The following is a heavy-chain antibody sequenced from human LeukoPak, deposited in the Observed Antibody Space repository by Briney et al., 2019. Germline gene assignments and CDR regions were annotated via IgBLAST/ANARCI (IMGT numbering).Heavy chain of an antibody. Sequence: PGGSLRLSCAASGFTFSSYAMSWVRQAPGKGLEWVSAISGSGGSTYYADSVKGRFTISRDNSKNTLYLQMNSLRAEDTAVYYCAKSRDRSGWYPNYYYYGMDVWGQGTTVTVSS. J-gene: IGHJ6*02. V-gene: IGHV3-23*01. CDR3: AKSRDRSGWYPNYYYYGMDV. CDR1: GFTFSSYA. CDR2: ISGSGGST. D-gene: IGHD6-19*01.